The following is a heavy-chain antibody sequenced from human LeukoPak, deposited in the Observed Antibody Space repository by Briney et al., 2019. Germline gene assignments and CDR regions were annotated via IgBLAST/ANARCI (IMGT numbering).Heavy chain of an antibody. CDR1: GFTFSSYG. J-gene: IGHJ4*02. CDR2: ISGSGGST. Sequence: GGTLRLSCAASGFTFSSYGMNWVRQDPGKGLEWVSAISGSGGSTYYADSVKGRFTISSDNSRNTLYLQMNSLRAEDTAVYYCAKVIYYYGSGSYFDYWGQGTLVTVSS. V-gene: IGHV3-23*01. CDR3: AKVIYYYGSGSYFDY. D-gene: IGHD3-10*01.